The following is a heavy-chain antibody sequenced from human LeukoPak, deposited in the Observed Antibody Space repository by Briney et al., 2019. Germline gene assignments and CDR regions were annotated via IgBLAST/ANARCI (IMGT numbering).Heavy chain of an antibody. D-gene: IGHD3-16*01. CDR2: ISGSGGNT. J-gene: IGHJ4*02. CDR3: AKALGGYHFDY. Sequence: GGSLRLSCAASGFTFSSYGMSWVRQAPGKGLEWVSSISGSGGNTYYADSVKGRFTVSRDNSKNTLFLHMNSLRAEDTAVYYCAKALGGYHFDYWGQGTLVTVSS. V-gene: IGHV3-23*01. CDR1: GFTFSSYG.